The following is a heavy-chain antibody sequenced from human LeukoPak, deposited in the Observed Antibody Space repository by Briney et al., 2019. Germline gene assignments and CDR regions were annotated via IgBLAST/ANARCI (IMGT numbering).Heavy chain of an antibody. D-gene: IGHD2-8*01. CDR3: ARWLGWDIVLMVYALDY. J-gene: IGHJ4*02. CDR2: INPNSGGT. Sequence: GASVKVSCKASGYTFTGYYMHWVRQAPGQGLEWMGWINPNSGGTNYAQKSQGRVTMTRDTSISTAYMELSRLRSDDTAVYYCARWLGWDIVLMVYALDYWGQGTLVTVSS. CDR1: GYTFTGYY. V-gene: IGHV1-2*02.